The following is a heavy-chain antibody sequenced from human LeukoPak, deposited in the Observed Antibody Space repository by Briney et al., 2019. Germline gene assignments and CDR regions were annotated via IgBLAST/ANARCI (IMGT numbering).Heavy chain of an antibody. J-gene: IGHJ5*02. CDR3: ATYSHYYDSSGYYLPWFDP. V-gene: IGHV1-24*01. CDR1: GYTLTELS. Sequence: ASVKVSCKVSGYTLTELSMHWVRQAPGKGLEWMGGFDPEDGETIYAQKFQGRVTMTEDTSTDTAYMELSSLRSEDTAVYYCATYSHYYDSSGYYLPWFDPWGQGTLVTVSS. D-gene: IGHD3-22*01. CDR2: FDPEDGET.